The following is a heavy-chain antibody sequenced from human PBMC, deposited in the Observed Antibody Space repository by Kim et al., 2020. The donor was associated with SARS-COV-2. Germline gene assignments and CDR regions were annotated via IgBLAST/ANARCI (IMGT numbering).Heavy chain of an antibody. D-gene: IGHD5-18*01. CDR3: VRDLTYNYAY. Sequence: YANSGKGRLPIARDNSKGKLYLQMNSLSAEDMAVYYCVRDLTYNYAYWGQGTLVTVSS. J-gene: IGHJ4*02. V-gene: IGHV3-33*01.